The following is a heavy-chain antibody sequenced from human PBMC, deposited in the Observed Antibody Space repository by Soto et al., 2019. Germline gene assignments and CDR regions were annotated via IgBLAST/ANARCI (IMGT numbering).Heavy chain of an antibody. CDR3: ARDLNSFGSGSTFDY. CDR2: ISSSNRYI. Sequence: EVQLVESGGGLVKPGGSLRLSCAASGFTFFTYTMNWVRQAPGKGLEWVSSISSSNRYIYYADSVKGRFTISRDNAKNSLYLQMNSLRVEDTAVYHCARDLNSFGSGSTFDYWGQGTLVTVSS. V-gene: IGHV3-21*01. CDR1: GFTFFTYT. D-gene: IGHD3-10*01. J-gene: IGHJ4*02.